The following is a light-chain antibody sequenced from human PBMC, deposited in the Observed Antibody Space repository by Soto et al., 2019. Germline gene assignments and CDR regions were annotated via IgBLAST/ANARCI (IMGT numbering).Light chain of an antibody. J-gene: IGKJ4*01. Sequence: EIVLTQSPGTLSLSPGERATLSCRASQSVSSSFLAWYQQNPGQAPRLLIYVASSRATGIPDRFSGSGSGTDFTLTISRLEPEDFAVYYCQQYDNSPLTFGGGTKVEIK. CDR1: QSVSSSF. CDR2: VAS. CDR3: QQYDNSPLT. V-gene: IGKV3-20*01.